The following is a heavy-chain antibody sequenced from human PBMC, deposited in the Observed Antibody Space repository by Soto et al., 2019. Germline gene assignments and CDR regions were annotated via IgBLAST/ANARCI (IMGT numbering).Heavy chain of an antibody. Sequence: PSETLSLTCTVSGGSSSSYYWSWIRQPAGKGLEWIGRIYTSGSTNYNPSLKRRVTMSVDTYKNQFPLKLCSVTAADTAVYYCARVEGGLRSTIGFGYWGQGTLVTVSS. CDR1: GGSSSSYY. CDR2: IYTSGST. D-gene: IGHD3-3*01. CDR3: ARVEGGLRSTIGFGY. V-gene: IGHV4-4*07. J-gene: IGHJ4*02.